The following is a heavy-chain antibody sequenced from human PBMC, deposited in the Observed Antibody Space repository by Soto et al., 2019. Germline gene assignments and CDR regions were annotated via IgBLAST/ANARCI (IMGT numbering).Heavy chain of an antibody. Sequence: GGSLRLYGAASGFSFDHYNMHWVRQAPGQGLEWVSLITWYGDYTYYADSVKGRFTISRDNSKNTLYLQMNSLRAEDTAVYYCSKDLDGLQGLVDSSFCFDYWGQGTLVTVSS. CDR3: SKDLDGLQGLVDSSFCFDY. D-gene: IGHD3-16*02. CDR1: GFSFDHYN. CDR2: ITWYGDYT. J-gene: IGHJ4*02. V-gene: IGHV3-43*01.